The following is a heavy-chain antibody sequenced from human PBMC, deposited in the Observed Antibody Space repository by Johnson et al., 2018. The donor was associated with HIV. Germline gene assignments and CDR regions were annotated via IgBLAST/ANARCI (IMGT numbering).Heavy chain of an antibody. CDR1: GFTFSSYS. Sequence: QVQLVESGGGVVQPGRSLRLSCAASGFTFSSYSMHWVRQAPGKGLEWVAVISYDGSNKYYVDSVKGRFTISRDNAKNSVYLQMNGLRAEDTALYYCARDEMQRRYALTAFDIWGQGTMVTVSS. J-gene: IGHJ3*02. CDR2: ISYDGSNK. D-gene: IGHD6-25*01. CDR3: ARDEMQRRYALTAFDI. V-gene: IGHV3-30-3*01.